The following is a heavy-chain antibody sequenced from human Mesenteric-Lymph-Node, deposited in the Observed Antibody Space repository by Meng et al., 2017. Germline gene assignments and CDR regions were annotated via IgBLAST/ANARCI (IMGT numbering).Heavy chain of an antibody. D-gene: IGHD6-25*01. Sequence: ASVKVSCKASGYTFTSYAMNWVRQAPGQGLEWMGWINTNTGNPTYAQGFTGRFVFSLDTSVSTAYLQISSLKAEDTAVYYCARDFGGSILSWVYGLPPVRKNGYSSEINEDYFDYWGQGTLVTVSS. CDR3: ARDFGGSILSWVYGLPPVRKNGYSSEINEDYFDY. CDR2: INTNTGNP. J-gene: IGHJ4*02. CDR1: GYTFTSYA. V-gene: IGHV7-4-1*02.